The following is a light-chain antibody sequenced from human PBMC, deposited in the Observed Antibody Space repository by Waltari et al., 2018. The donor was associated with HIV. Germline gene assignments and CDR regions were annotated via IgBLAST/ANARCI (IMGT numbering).Light chain of an antibody. Sequence: SYVLTQPPSVSVAPGRTARITCGGNNIGTKNMHWYQQRPGQAPVLVVSDDSDRPSDIPERFSGSNSANTATLSISRVEAGDEADYYCQVWDYNSDRWVFGGGTKLTVL. CDR1: NIGTKN. V-gene: IGLV3-21*02. J-gene: IGLJ3*02. CDR3: QVWDYNSDRWV. CDR2: DDS.